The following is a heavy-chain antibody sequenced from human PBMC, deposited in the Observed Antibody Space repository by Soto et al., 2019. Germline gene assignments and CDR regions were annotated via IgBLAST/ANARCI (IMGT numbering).Heavy chain of an antibody. CDR2: IGNGST. CDR3: AKRMMTSIRVPGNYFDL. D-gene: IGHD1-20*01. J-gene: IGHJ4*01. V-gene: IGHV3-23*01. Sequence: GGSLRLSCAASGFTFSSYAMTWVRQAPEKGLEWVSSIGNGSTYYADSVKGRFTISRDDSKDTLYLQMNSLKVEDSALYYCAKRMMTSIRVPGNYFDLWGRGTLVTVSS. CDR1: GFTFSSYA.